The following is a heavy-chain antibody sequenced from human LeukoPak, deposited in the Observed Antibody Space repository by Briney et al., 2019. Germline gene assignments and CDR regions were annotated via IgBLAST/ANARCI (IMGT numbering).Heavy chain of an antibody. CDR2: ISAYNGNT. CDR1: DYTFNNYG. J-gene: IGHJ3*02. D-gene: IGHD1-26*01. Sequence: ASVKVSCKASDYTFNNYGFTWVRQAPGQGLEWMGWISAYNGNTNYEQKFQGRVTMTTDASTSTAYMELRSLRSDDTAMYYCAREGPQYSGTYYGAAFDIWGQGTMVTVSS. CDR3: AREGPQYSGTYYGAAFDI. V-gene: IGHV1-18*01.